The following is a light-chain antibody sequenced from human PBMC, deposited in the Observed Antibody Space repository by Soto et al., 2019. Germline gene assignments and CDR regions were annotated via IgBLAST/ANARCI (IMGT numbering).Light chain of an antibody. Sequence: EIVMTQSPATLSVSPGERATLSCRASQSVSSNLAWYQQKPGQAPRLLIYGASTGATGIADRFSGSGSGTEFTLTISSLQSEDFEIYYCQQYNNWPITFGQGTRLEIK. CDR1: QSVSSN. V-gene: IGKV3-15*01. CDR3: QQYNNWPIT. J-gene: IGKJ5*01. CDR2: GAS.